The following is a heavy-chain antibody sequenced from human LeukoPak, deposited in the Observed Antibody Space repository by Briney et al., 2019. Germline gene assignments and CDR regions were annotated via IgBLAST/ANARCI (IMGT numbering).Heavy chain of an antibody. J-gene: IGHJ4*02. CDR1: GFTFSNYT. Sequence: PGGSLRLSCAASGFTFSNYTMDWVRQAPGKGLEWVAVIPYDGNNKYYADSVKGRFTISRDDSKNTLYLQMNSLRTEDTAVYYCASGDYHDSSGYPTYFDSWGQGTLVTVSS. CDR3: ASGDYHDSSGYPTYFDS. D-gene: IGHD3-22*01. V-gene: IGHV3-30-3*01. CDR2: IPYDGNNK.